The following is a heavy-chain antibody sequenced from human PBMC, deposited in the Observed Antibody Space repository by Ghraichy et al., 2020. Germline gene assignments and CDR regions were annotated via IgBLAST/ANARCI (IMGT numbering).Heavy chain of an antibody. J-gene: IGHJ6*02. V-gene: IGHV3-64D*06. CDR3: VTSWIQLWFQPVDYYYYGMDV. Sequence: GGSLRLSCSASGFTFSSYAMHWVRQAPGKGLEYVSAISSNGGSTYYADSVKGRFTISRDNSKNTLYLQMSSLRAEDTAVYYCVTSWIQLWFQPVDYYYYGMDVWGQGTTVTVSS. D-gene: IGHD5-18*01. CDR1: GFTFSSYA. CDR2: ISSNGGST.